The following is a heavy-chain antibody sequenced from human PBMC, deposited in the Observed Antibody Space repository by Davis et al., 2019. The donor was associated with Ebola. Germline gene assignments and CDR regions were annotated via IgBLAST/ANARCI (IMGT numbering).Heavy chain of an antibody. V-gene: IGHV3-21*01. CDR2: ISSSSSYI. CDR3: ARGPSGHFDY. J-gene: IGHJ4*02. Sequence: GESLKISCAASGFTFSSYSMNWVRQAPGKGLEWVSSISSSSSYIYYADSVKGRFTISRDNAKNSLYLQMNSLRAEDTAVYYCARGPSGHFDYWGQGTLVTVSS. D-gene: IGHD5-12*01. CDR1: GFTFSSYS.